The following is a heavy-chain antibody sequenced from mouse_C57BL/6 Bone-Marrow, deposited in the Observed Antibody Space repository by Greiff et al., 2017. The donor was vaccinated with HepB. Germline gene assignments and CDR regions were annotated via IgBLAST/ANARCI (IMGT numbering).Heavy chain of an antibody. CDR1: GYTFTSYW. D-gene: IGHD1-1*01. Sequence: VQLQQPGAELVRPGSSVKLSCKASGYTFTSYWMHWVKQRPIQGLEWIGNIDPSDSETHYNQKFKDKATLTVDKSSSTAYMQLSSLTSEDSAVYYCARDYYSRALDYWGQGTTLTVSS. CDR3: ARDYYSRALDY. CDR2: IDPSDSET. V-gene: IGHV1-52*01. J-gene: IGHJ2*01.